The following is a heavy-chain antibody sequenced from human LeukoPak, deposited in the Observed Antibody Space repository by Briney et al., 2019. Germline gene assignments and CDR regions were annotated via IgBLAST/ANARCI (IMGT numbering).Heavy chain of an antibody. CDR2: IYYSGST. D-gene: IGHD1-1*01. CDR3: ARRYNWNDRWD. V-gene: IGHV4-39*07. J-gene: IGHJ4*02. CDR1: GGSISSTNYY. Sequence: SETLSLTCTVSGGSISSTNYYWSWIPPPPGQGLEWIGSIYYSGSTYYNPSLKSRLTISLDTSKNQFSLRLSSVTAADTAFYYCARRYNWNDRWDWGQGTLVTVSP.